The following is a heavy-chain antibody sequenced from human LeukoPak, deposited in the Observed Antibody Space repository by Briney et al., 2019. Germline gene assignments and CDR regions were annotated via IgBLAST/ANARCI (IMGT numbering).Heavy chain of an antibody. Sequence: SETLSLTCTASGGSISSYYWSWIRQPPGKGLEWIGYIYYRGTTNYNPSLKSRVTISVDTSKNQFSLRLNSVTAADTAVYFCARKGAAGTGFDYWGQGTQVTVSS. CDR3: ARKGAAGTGFDY. D-gene: IGHD1-1*01. CDR2: IYYRGTT. J-gene: IGHJ4*02. CDR1: GGSISSYY. V-gene: IGHV4-59*01.